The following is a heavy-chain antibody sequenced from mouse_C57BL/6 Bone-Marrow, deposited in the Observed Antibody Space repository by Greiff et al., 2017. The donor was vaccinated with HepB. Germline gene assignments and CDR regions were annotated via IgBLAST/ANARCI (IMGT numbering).Heavy chain of an antibody. CDR2: IHPNSGST. Sequence: VQLQQPGAELVKPGASVKLSCKASGYTFTSYWMHWVKQRPGQGLEWIGMIHPNSGSTNYNEKFKSKATLTVDKSSSTAYMQLSSLTSEDSAVYYCARRLLLRYFDYWGQGTTLTVSS. D-gene: IGHD1-1*01. CDR1: GYTFTSYW. CDR3: ARRLLLRYFDY. V-gene: IGHV1-64*01. J-gene: IGHJ2*01.